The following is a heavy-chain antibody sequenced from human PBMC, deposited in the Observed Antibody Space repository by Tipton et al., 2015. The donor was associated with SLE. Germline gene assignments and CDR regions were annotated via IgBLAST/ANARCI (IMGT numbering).Heavy chain of an antibody. D-gene: IGHD3-9*01. CDR1: GGSISTTSYY. V-gene: IGHV4-39*07. Sequence: TLSLTCSVSGGSISTTSYYWGWIRQPPGKGLEWIANIYHDGSTYYNPYLKSRVTISVDTSKNQFSLKLTSVTAADTAVFYRARHRGYFPVSDYIDYWGQGTLVTVSS. CDR3: ARHRGYFPVSDYIDY. CDR2: IYHDGST. J-gene: IGHJ4*02.